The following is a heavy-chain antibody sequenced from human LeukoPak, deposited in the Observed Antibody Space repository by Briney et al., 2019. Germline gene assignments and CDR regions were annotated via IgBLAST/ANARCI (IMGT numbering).Heavy chain of an antibody. V-gene: IGHV1-46*01. D-gene: IGHD6-19*01. CDR3: ARDLGSGWSVTPPLY. CDR1: GYTFTSYY. CDR2: INPSGGST. J-gene: IGHJ4*02. Sequence: GASVKVSCKASGYTFTSYYMHWVRQAPGQGLEWMGIINPSGGSTSYAQKFQGRVTMTRDTSTSTVYMELSSLRSDDTAVYYCARDLGSGWSVTPPLYWGQGTLVTVSS.